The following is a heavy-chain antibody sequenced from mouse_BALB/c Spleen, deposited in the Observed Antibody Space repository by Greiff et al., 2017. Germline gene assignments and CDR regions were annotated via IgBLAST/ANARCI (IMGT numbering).Heavy chain of an antibody. D-gene: IGHD2-12*01. CDR2: IDPSDSYT. CDR1: GYTFTSYW. Sequence: QVQLKQPGAELVKPGASVKLSCKASGYTFTSYWMHWVKQRPGQGLEWIGEIDPSDSYTNYNQKFKGKATLTVDKSSSTAYMQLSSLTSEDSAVYYCASYDAFAYWGQGTLVTVSA. J-gene: IGHJ3*01. V-gene: IGHV1-69*02. CDR3: ASYDAFAY.